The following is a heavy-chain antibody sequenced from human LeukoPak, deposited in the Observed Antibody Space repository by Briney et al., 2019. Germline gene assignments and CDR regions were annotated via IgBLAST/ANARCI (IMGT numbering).Heavy chain of an antibody. V-gene: IGHV4-39*01. D-gene: IGHD4-23*01. CDR1: GGSISTSSYY. CDR3: ARVRGVRLTTVGGWFDP. Sequence: SETLSLTCTVSGGSISTSSYYWSWIRQSPGKGLEWIGSMYHSGSTYYNPSLRSRVTISVDTSKNQFSLNLSSVTAADTAVYYCARVRGVRLTTVGGWFDPWGQGTLVTVSS. CDR2: MYHSGST. J-gene: IGHJ5*02.